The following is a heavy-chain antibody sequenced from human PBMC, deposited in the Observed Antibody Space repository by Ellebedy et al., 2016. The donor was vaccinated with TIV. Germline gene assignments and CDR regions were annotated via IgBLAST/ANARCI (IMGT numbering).Heavy chain of an antibody. CDR2: IYSGGST. CDR3: ARAVGVLDY. Sequence: GGSLRLSCTASGFTFGDYAMSWFRQAPGKGLEWVSVIYSGGSTYYADSVKGRFTISRDNSKNTLYLQMNSLTPEDTAMYYCARAVGVLDYWGRGTLVTVSS. J-gene: IGHJ4*02. V-gene: IGHV3-66*01. D-gene: IGHD1-26*01. CDR1: GFTFGDYA.